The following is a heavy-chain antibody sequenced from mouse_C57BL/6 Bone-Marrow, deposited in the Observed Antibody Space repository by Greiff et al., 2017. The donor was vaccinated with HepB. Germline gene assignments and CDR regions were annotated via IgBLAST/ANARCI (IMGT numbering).Heavy chain of an antibody. Sequence: VQLQQPGAELVKPGASVKMSCKASGYTFTSYWITWVKQRPGQGLEWIGDIYPGSGSTIYNEKFKSKATLTVDTSSSTAYMQLSSLTSEDSAVYYCASGGYPYYAMDYWGQGTSVTVSS. CDR3: ASGGYPYYAMDY. J-gene: IGHJ4*01. CDR2: IYPGSGST. D-gene: IGHD1-1*02. CDR1: GYTFTSYW. V-gene: IGHV1-55*01.